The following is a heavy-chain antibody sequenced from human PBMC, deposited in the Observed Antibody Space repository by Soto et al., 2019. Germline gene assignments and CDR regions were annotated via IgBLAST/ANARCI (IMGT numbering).Heavy chain of an antibody. J-gene: IGHJ4*02. CDR1: GFTFKTYG. CDR3: ATLSITSRPFDH. CDR2: IACDGSNN. Sequence: QVQLVESGGGVVHPGKSLRLSCAASGFTFKTYGMHWVRQAPGKGLEWLAVIACDGSNNYTADSVKGRFTISSDNSRNTLYLHMDSLRPQDTAMYYCATLSITSRPFDHWGQGTLVTVSS. V-gene: IGHV3-30*03. D-gene: IGHD6-6*01.